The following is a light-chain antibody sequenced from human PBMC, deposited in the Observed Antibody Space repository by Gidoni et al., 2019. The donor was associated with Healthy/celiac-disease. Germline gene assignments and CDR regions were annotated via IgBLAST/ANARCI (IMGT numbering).Light chain of an antibody. Sequence: SVMTQSPLPLPATPGEPASISCSSSQCLLHSIGYNYLDWYLQKPGQSPQLLIYLGSNRATGVPDRFSGSGSGTDFTLKISRVEAEDVGVYYCMQALQTPWTFGQGTKVEIK. CDR3: MQALQTPWT. CDR1: QCLLHSIGYNY. CDR2: LGS. J-gene: IGKJ1*01. V-gene: IGKV2-28*01.